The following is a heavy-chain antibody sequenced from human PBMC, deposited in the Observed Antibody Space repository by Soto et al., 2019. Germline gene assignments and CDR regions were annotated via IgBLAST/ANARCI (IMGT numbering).Heavy chain of an antibody. V-gene: IGHV1-18*01. J-gene: IGHJ3*02. CDR3: ARDTPKAVAGTTEAFDI. CDR2: ISAYNGNT. D-gene: IGHD6-19*01. Sequence: ASVKLSCKASGYTFTSYGISWVRQAPGQGLEWMGWISAYNGNTNYAQKLQGRVTMTTDTSTSTAYMELRSLRSDDTAVYYCARDTPKAVAGTTEAFDIWGQGTMVTVSS. CDR1: GYTFTSYG.